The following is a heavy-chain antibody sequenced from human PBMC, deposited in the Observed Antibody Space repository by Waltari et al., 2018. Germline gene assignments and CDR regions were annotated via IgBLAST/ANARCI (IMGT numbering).Heavy chain of an antibody. Sequence: QVQLRASGPGLVKSSETLSLTCSVSGDSLGTNYWSWIRQSPGKGLEWIGYVQASGSTDYNPSVRGRVTMSADASKNQFSLTLKSLTAADTATYFCARALWRVGTRGDFFDIWGRGTTVTVS. CDR3: ARALWRVGTRGDFFDI. CDR1: GDSLGTNY. CDR2: VQASGST. J-gene: IGHJ3*02. V-gene: IGHV4-4*08. D-gene: IGHD1-7*01.